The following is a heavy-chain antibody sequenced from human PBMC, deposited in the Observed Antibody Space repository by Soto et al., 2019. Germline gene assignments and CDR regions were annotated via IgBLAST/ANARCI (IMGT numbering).Heavy chain of an antibody. CDR2: ISWDGGST. D-gene: IGHD3-9*01. CDR1: GFTFDDYA. V-gene: IGHV3-43D*04. CDR3: AKDLRNDILTGYYYYGMDV. J-gene: IGHJ6*02. Sequence: GGSLRLSCAASGFTFDDYAMHWVRQAPGKGLEWVSLISWDGGSTYYADSVKGRFTISRDNSKNSLYLQMNSLRAEDTALYYCAKDLRNDILTGYYYYGMDVWGQGTTVTVSS.